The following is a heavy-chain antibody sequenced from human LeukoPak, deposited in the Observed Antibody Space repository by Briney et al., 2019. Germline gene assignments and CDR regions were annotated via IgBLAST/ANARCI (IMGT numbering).Heavy chain of an antibody. Sequence: GASVKVSCKASRYTFTSYDINWVRQATGQGLEWMGWMNPNSGNTGHAQKFQGRVTMTRNTSISTAYMELSSLRSEDTAVYYCARVGRGWHQGAFDIWGQGTMVTVSS. CDR3: ARVGRGWHQGAFDI. CDR2: MNPNSGNT. V-gene: IGHV1-8*01. CDR1: RYTFTSYD. J-gene: IGHJ3*02. D-gene: IGHD6-19*01.